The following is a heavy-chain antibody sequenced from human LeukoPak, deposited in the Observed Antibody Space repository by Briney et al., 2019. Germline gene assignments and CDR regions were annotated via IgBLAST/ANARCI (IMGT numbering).Heavy chain of an antibody. CDR2: IRYDGSNK. CDR3: AELGITMIGGV. D-gene: IGHD3-10*02. Sequence: PGGSLRLSCTASGFTFSNYVMHWVRQAPGKGLKGWAFIRYDGSNKYYADSGNGRFTISRYKARNSLYLQMNSLRAEDTAVYYCAELGITMIGGVWGKGTTVTISS. J-gene: IGHJ6*04. V-gene: IGHV3-30*02. CDR1: GFTFSNYV.